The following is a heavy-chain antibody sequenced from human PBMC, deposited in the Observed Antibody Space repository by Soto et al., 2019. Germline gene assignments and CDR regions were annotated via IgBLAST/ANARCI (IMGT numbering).Heavy chain of an antibody. CDR1: VGSISSYY. V-gene: IGHV4-59*01. D-gene: IGHD2-15*01. CDR2: MHYSGIT. CDR3: ARKLNCNSGSCEVLDL. J-gene: IGHJ6*02. Sequence: PSETLSLTCTVSVGSISSYYWSWIRQPPGKGLEWIGYMHYSGITSYNPSLKGRVTMSVDTSKHQFSLKLNSVTAADTAVYYCARKLNCNSGSCEVLDLWGRGTSVTVSS.